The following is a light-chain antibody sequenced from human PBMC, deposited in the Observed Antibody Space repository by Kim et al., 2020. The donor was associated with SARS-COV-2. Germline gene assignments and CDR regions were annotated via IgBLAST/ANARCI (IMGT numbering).Light chain of an antibody. CDR2: VEN. Sequence: SSELTQDPAVSVALGQTVRITCQGDSLSSYYSSWYQQKPGQAPVLVVYVENNLPSCIPVRFSCSRSVISVSLTIPGAPAADVADFSFASPVTGCIHCVF. J-gene: IGLJ6*01. V-gene: IGLV3-19*01. CDR3: ASPVTGCIHCV. CDR1: SLSSYY.